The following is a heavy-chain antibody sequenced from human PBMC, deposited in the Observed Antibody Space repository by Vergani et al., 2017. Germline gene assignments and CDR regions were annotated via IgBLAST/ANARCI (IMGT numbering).Heavy chain of an antibody. CDR2: IYYSGST. V-gene: IGHV4-31*03. J-gene: IGHJ3*02. D-gene: IGHD6-6*01. CDR1: GGSISSGGYY. CDR3: AXEFEYSNSVHTFDI. Sequence: QVQLQESGPGLVKPSQPLDLTCTVSGGSISSGGYYWSWIRQPPGEGLEWIGYIYYSGSTYYNPSLTSRVTISVDTSENQFSLKLSSVTAADTAVYYCAXEFEYSNSVHTFDIWGQGTMVSVSS.